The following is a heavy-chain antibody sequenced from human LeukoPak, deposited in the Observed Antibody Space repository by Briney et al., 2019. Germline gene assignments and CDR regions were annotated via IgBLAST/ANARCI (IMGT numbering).Heavy chain of an antibody. V-gene: IGHV3-7*01. CDR3: ARVWKGGDEYYYDSSGYYCRGTYYFDG. CDR2: IKQGGSEK. Sequence: GGSLRLSCAASGFTFSSYWMSWVRQAPGEGLEWVANIKQGGSEKYYVDSVRGRFTISRDNAKNSLYLQMNSLRAEDTAGYYCARVWKGGDEYYYDSSGYYCRGTYYFDGWGQRTLVTVPS. J-gene: IGHJ4*02. CDR1: GFTFSSYW. D-gene: IGHD3-22*01.